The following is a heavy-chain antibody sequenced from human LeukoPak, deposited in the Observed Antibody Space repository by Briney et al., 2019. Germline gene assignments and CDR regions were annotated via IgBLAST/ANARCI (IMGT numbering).Heavy chain of an antibody. CDR2: INHSGST. J-gene: IGHJ6*02. CDR1: GGSFSGYY. CDR3: ARGRSGEVRPYYDYYNSMDV. V-gene: IGHV4-34*01. D-gene: IGHD3-10*01. Sequence: SETLSLTCAVYGGSFSGYYWSWIRQPPGKGLEWIGEINHSGSTNYNPSLKSRVTISVDTSKNQFSLKLSSVTAADTAVFYCARGRSGEVRPYYDYYNSMDVWGQGTTVTVSS.